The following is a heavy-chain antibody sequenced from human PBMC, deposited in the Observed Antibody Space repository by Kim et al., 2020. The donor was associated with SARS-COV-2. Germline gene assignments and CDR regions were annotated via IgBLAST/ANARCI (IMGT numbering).Heavy chain of an antibody. D-gene: IGHD3-9*01. J-gene: IGHJ1*01. Sequence: GGSLRLSCAASGFTFSNYWMHWARQAPGKGLVWVSRINGDGTITTYADSVRGRFTISRDNARNTVFLQMNNLRVEDTAVDYCVRFDGGYWGQGILVTVSS. CDR3: VRFDGGY. V-gene: IGHV3-74*03. CDR2: INGDGTIT. CDR1: GFTFSNYW.